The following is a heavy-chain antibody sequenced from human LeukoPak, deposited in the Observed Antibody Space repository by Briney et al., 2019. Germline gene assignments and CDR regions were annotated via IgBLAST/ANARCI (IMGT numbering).Heavy chain of an antibody. J-gene: IGHJ4*02. CDR3: AIRDSSGYPDPFDY. CDR2: IYPGDSDT. D-gene: IGHD3-22*01. Sequence: GESLKISCQTSGYIFTNYFIGWVRQMPGKGLECMGIIYPGDSDTRYSPSFQGQVTISVDKSISAAYLQWSGLRASDTAMYYCAIRDSSGYPDPFDYWGQGTLVTVSS. V-gene: IGHV5-51*01. CDR1: GYIFTNYF.